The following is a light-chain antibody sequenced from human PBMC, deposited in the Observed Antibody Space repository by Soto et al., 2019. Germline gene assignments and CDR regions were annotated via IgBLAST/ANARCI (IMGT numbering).Light chain of an antibody. J-gene: IGKJ4*01. V-gene: IGKV3-11*01. CDR1: QSISSA. Sequence: EIVLTQSPATLSLSPGDRAILSCRASQSISSALAWYQQKPGQAPRLLIYDASDRATGIPARFSGSRSGTDFTLTISSLEPEDFAVYYCQQRSDWLTLGGGTRVEIK. CDR3: QQRSDWLT. CDR2: DAS.